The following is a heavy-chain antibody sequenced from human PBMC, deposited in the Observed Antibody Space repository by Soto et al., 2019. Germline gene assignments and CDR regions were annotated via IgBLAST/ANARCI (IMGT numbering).Heavy chain of an antibody. J-gene: IGHJ5*02. Sequence: SETLSLTCTVSGGSISSYYWSWIRQPPGKGLEWIGYIYYSGSTNYNPSLKSRVTISVDTSKNQFSLKLSSVTGADTAVYYCARDVTNGWFDPWGQGTLVTVSA. CDR1: GGSISSYY. CDR3: ARDVTNGWFDP. V-gene: IGHV4-59*01. D-gene: IGHD2-8*01. CDR2: IYYSGST.